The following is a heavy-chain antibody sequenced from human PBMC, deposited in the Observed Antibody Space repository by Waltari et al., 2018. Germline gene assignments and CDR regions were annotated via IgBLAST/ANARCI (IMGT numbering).Heavy chain of an antibody. V-gene: IGHV4-59*01. CDR2: FYYRGST. Sequence: QVQLQESGPGLVKPSETLSLTCTVPGGSISSYYWSWIRQPPGKGLEWIGHFYYRGSTNNSPSLKRRVTLSVDTAKNQFSLKLSSVTAADTALYYCARERIVGALGYYYYGMDVWGQGTTVTVSS. CDR3: ARERIVGALGYYYYGMDV. CDR1: GGSISSYY. J-gene: IGHJ6*02. D-gene: IGHD1-26*01.